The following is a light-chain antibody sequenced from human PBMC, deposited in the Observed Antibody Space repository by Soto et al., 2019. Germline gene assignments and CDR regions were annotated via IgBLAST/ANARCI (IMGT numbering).Light chain of an antibody. J-gene: IGKJ4*01. CDR3: QQYGSSPLT. CDR1: QSVSSSY. CDR2: GAS. Sequence: EIVMTQSPATLSLSPGERATLSCSAIQSVSSSYLAWYQQKPGQAPRLLIYGASSRATGIPDRFSGSGSGTDFTLTISRLEPEDFAVYYCQQYGSSPLTFGGGTKVDIK. V-gene: IGKV3-20*01.